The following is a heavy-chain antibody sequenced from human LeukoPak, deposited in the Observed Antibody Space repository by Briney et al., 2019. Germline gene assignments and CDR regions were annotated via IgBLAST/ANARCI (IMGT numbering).Heavy chain of an antibody. CDR3: ARDRSDYVWGSYRQMDYFDY. J-gene: IGHJ4*02. CDR1: GGSISSGDYY. V-gene: IGHV4-30-4*01. Sequence: PSETLSLTCTVSGGSISSGDYYWGWIRQPPGKGLEWIGYIYYSGSTYYNPSLKSRVTISVDTSKNQFSLKLSSVTAADTAVYYCARDRSDYVWGSYRQMDYFDYWGQGTLVTVSS. D-gene: IGHD3-16*02. CDR2: IYYSGST.